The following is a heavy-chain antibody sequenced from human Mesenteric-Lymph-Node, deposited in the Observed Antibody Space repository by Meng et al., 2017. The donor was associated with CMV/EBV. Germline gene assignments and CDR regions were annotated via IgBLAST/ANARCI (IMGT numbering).Heavy chain of an antibody. J-gene: IGHJ4*02. D-gene: IGHD5-12*01. CDR1: GYSISSGYY. CDR2: IYHSGNT. Sequence: GSLRLSCTVSGYSISSGYYWGWIRQPPGKGLEWIGSIYHSGNTYYNPSLKSRVTISVDTSKNQFSLKLSSVTAADTAVYYCAREGLHFDYWGQGTLVTVSS. CDR3: AREGLHFDY. V-gene: IGHV4-38-2*02.